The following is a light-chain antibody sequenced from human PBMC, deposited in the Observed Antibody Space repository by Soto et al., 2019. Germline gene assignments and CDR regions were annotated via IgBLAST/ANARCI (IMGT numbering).Light chain of an antibody. CDR1: SSNIGAGYD. CDR2: GNS. Sequence: QCVLTQPPSVSGAPGQRVTISWTGSSSNIGAGYDVHWYQQLPGTAPKLLIYGNSNRPSGVPDRFSGSKSGTSASLAITGLQAEDEADYYCQSYDSSLSVVFGGGTKVTVL. J-gene: IGLJ2*01. CDR3: QSYDSSLSVV. V-gene: IGLV1-40*01.